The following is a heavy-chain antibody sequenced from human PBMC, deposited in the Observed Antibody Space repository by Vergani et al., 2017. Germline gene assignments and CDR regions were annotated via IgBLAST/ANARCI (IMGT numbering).Heavy chain of an antibody. D-gene: IGHD1-26*01. Sequence: QVQLQESGPGLVKPSETLSLTCTVSGGSISSYYWSWIRQPPGKGLEWVGYIYYSGSTNYNPSLKSRVTISVETSKNQFSLKQRSVTAADTAVYYCARLTGGGYGPYFDLWGRGTLVTVSS. J-gene: IGHJ2*01. V-gene: IGHV4-59*08. CDR3: ARLTGGGYGPYFDL. CDR1: GGSISSYY. CDR2: IYYSGST.